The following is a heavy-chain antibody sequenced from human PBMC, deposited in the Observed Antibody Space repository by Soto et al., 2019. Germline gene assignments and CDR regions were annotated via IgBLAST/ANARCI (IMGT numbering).Heavy chain of an antibody. D-gene: IGHD1-1*01. Sequence: SETLSLTCTVSGGSISSYYWSWIRQPPGKGLEWIGYIYYSGSTNYNPSLKSRVTISVDTSKNQFSLKLSSVTAADTAVYYCARLLEISAYYYYMDVWGKGTTVTVSS. CDR2: IYYSGST. CDR1: GGSISSYY. V-gene: IGHV4-59*01. J-gene: IGHJ6*03. CDR3: ARLLEISAYYYYMDV.